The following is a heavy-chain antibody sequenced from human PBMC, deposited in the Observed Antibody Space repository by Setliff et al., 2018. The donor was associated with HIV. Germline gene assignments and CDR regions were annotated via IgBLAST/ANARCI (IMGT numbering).Heavy chain of an antibody. D-gene: IGHD1-1*01. CDR3: ARALANWVGRRAFDI. CDR1: GGSISSTTY. V-gene: IGHV4-39*07. J-gene: IGHJ3*02. Sequence: PSETLSLTCTVSGGSISSTTYWGWIRQSPGAGLEWIGNINFSGDTYNNPSLKGRVTISLDSSKKQFSLRLSSVTAADTAVYFCARALANWVGRRAFDIWGQGTMVTVSS. CDR2: INFSGDT.